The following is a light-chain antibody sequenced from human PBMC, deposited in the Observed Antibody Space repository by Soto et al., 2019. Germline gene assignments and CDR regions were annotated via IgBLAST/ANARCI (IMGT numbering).Light chain of an antibody. CDR3: QHYYHWPIT. J-gene: IGKJ5*01. CDR2: GAS. V-gene: IGKV3D-15*01. Sequence: EIVMTQSPATLYVYPREGVTLSCGASQSVSSTSMAWYQHKPGLAPRLLVYGASRRATGIPDRFSGSGSGTDFTLSISSLQTEDFAVYYCQHYYHWPITFGPGTRLEIK. CDR1: QSVSST.